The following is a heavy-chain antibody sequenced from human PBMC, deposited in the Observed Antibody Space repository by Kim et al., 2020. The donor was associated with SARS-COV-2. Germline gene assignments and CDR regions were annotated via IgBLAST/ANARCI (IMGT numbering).Heavy chain of an antibody. J-gene: IGHJ5*02. Sequence: ASVKVSCKASGYTFTSYGISWVRQAPGQGLEWMGWISAYNGNTNYAQKLQGRVTMTTDTSTSTAYMELRSLRSDDTAVYYCARVYYDFWSGWWPNWFDPWGQGTLVTVSS. CDR1: GYTFTSYG. CDR2: ISAYNGNT. CDR3: ARVYYDFWSGWWPNWFDP. V-gene: IGHV1-18*01. D-gene: IGHD3-3*01.